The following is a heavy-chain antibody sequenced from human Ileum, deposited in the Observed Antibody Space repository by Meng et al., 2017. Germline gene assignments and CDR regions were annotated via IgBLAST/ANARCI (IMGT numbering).Heavy chain of an antibody. CDR2: VYHSGST. Sequence: LEAVGPGLWNPSETLALPCPVFCGPIESNNWVTWICQPPGQGLEWIGEVYHSGSTHYNPSLQSRVTISIDNSKNRFSLSLNSVTAADTAIYYCARADYVRYFDLWGRGTLVTVSS. J-gene: IGHJ2*01. D-gene: IGHD3-10*02. V-gene: IGHV4-4*02. CDR1: CGPIESNNW. CDR3: ARADYVRYFDL.